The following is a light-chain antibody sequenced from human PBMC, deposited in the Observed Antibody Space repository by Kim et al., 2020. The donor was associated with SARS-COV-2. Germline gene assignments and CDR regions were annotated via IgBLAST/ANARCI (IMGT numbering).Light chain of an antibody. CDR1: QGIGND. CDR3: LQDSNYPFT. Sequence: AILMTQSPSSLSASVGDRVTITCRASQGIGNDLGWYQQKPGKAPKLLIYAASSLQSGVPSRFSGSGSGTDFTLTISSLQTEDFATYYCLQDSNYPFTFGPGTKVDIK. J-gene: IGKJ3*01. CDR2: AAS. V-gene: IGKV1-6*01.